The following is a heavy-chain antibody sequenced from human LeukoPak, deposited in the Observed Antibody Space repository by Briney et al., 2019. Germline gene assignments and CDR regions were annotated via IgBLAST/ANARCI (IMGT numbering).Heavy chain of an antibody. V-gene: IGHV4-34*01. CDR3: ARGRGWTGYYFDY. D-gene: IGHD2-15*01. J-gene: IGHJ4*02. CDR2: INHSGST. Sequence: PSETLSLTCAVYGGSFGGYYWSWIRQPPGKGLEWIGEINHSGSTNYNPSLKSRVTISVDTSKNQFSLKPSSVTAADTAVYYCARGRGWTGYYFDYWGQGTLVTVSS. CDR1: GGSFGGYY.